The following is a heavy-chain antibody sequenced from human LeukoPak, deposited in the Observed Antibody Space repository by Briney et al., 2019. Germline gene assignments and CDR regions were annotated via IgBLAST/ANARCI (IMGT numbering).Heavy chain of an antibody. CDR1: GFTVSSNY. J-gene: IGHJ4*02. CDR2: IYSGGST. V-gene: IGHV3-66*01. D-gene: IGHD3-16*01. Sequence: PGGSLRLSCAASGFTVSSNYMSWVRQAPGEGLEWVSGIYSGGSTYYADSVKGRFTISRDNSKNTLYLQMNSLRAEDTAVYYCARDGDTRLDYWGQGTLVTVSS. CDR3: ARDGDTRLDY.